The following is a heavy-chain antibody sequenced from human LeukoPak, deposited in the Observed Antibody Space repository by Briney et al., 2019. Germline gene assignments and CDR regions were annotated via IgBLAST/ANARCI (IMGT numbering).Heavy chain of an antibody. CDR2: ISGSGGST. V-gene: IGHV3-23*01. J-gene: IGHJ4*02. CDR1: GFTFSSYA. D-gene: IGHD3-10*01. CDR3: AKDQPKLGVRGVISDY. Sequence: GGSLRLSCAAPGFTFSSYAMSWVRQAPGKGLEWVSAISGSGGSTCYADSVKGRFTISRDNSKNTLYLQMNSLRAEDTAVYYCAKDQPKLGVRGVISDYWGQGTLVTVSS.